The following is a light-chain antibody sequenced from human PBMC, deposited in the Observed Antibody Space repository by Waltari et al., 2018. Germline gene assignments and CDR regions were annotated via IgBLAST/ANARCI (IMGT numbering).Light chain of an antibody. Sequence: QSVLPQPPSASGTPGQAVIIPCSGRSSNIGSNYVYWYQQLPGTAPKLLIYRNNQRPSGVPDRFSGSKSGASASLAISGLRSEDEADYYCAVWDDSLSVGVFGGGTKLTVL. V-gene: IGLV1-47*01. CDR2: RNN. CDR1: SSNIGSNY. J-gene: IGLJ2*01. CDR3: AVWDDSLSVGV.